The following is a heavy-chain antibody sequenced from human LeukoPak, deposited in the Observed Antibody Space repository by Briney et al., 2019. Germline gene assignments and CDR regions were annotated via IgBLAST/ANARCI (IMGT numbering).Heavy chain of an antibody. CDR3: ARSSSHSYYSG. CDR2: IYYSGST. D-gene: IGHD1-26*01. Sequence: SETLSLTCTVSGGSISDYYWSWIRQPPGKGLEWIGYIYYSGSTSYNSSLKSRVTISVDTSKNQFSLKLTSVAAADTAVYYCARSSSHSYYSGWGQGTLVTVSS. J-gene: IGHJ4*02. CDR1: GGSISDYY. V-gene: IGHV4-59*08.